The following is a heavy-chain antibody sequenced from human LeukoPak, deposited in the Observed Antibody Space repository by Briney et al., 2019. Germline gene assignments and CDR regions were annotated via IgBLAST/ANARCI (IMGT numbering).Heavy chain of an antibody. CDR2: INSDGSST. D-gene: IGHD1-26*01. CDR1: GFTFSSYW. J-gene: IGHJ4*02. CDR3: ARDGVATAFDY. V-gene: IGHV3-74*01. Sequence: PGGSLRLSCAASGFTFSSYWMHWVRQAPGKGLVWVSRINSDGSSTSYADSVKGRFTTSRDNAKNTLYLQMNSLRAEDTAVYYCARDGVATAFDYWGQGTLVTVSS.